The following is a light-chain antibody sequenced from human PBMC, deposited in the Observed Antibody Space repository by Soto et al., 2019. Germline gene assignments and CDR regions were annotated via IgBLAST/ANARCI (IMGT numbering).Light chain of an antibody. CDR1: QSISSH. CDR2: AAS. Sequence: DIQLTQSPSSLSASIGDRVTITCRASQSISSHLNWYQQKPGKVPRLLIYAASTLQSGVPSRFIGSGSGTDFALTITSLQPEDFTTYYCQQSSSTPRTFGQGTKVDIK. V-gene: IGKV1-39*01. CDR3: QQSSSTPRT. J-gene: IGKJ1*01.